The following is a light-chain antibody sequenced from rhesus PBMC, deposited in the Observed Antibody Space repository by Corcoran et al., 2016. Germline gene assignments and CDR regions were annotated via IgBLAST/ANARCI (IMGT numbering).Light chain of an antibody. Sequence: DIVMTQTPLSLPVTPGEPASISCRSSQSLLDSEDGNTYLDWYLQKPGQSPQLLIYEVSNRTSGVPESFSGSGSETDFTLKISRVEAEDVGVYYCMQALEFPLTFGGGTKVEIK. V-gene: IGKV2-104*02. CDR2: EVS. J-gene: IGKJ4*01. CDR1: QSLLDSEDGNTY. CDR3: MQALEFPLT.